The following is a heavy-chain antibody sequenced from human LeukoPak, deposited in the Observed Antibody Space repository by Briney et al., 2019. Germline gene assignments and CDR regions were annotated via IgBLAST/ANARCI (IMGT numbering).Heavy chain of an antibody. D-gene: IGHD3-10*01. V-gene: IGHV3-33*01. CDR1: GFTFSSYG. CDR2: IWYDGSNK. Sequence: GGSLRLSCAASGFTFSSYGMHWVRQAPGKGLEWVAVIWYDGSNKYYADSVKGRFTISRDNSKNTLYLQMNSLRAEDTAVYYCARVTGNYYGSGSYYSDWGQGTLVTVSS. CDR3: ARVTGNYYGSGSYYSD. J-gene: IGHJ4*02.